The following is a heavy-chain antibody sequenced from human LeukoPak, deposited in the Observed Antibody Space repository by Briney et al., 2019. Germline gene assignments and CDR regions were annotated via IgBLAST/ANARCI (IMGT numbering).Heavy chain of an antibody. J-gene: IGHJ4*02. V-gene: IGHV1-8*01. CDR3: ARGYDCVWGCQSPHCDY. CDR2: MNPNSGNT. CDR1: GYTLTHYD. Sequence: ASVKVSCKASGYTLTHYDIHWVRQATGQGLEWMGWMNPNSGNTGYAQKFQGRVTMTRNTSISTAYMELSSLRSEDTAVYYCARGYDCVWGCQSPHCDYWGQGTLVTVSS. D-gene: IGHD3-16*01.